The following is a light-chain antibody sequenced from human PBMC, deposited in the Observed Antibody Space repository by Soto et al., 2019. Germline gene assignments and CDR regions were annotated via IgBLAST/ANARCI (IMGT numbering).Light chain of an antibody. Sequence: VVLTQAPATRSLSPGESATLSCRASQSVSSYLAWYQQKPGQAPRLLIYDASNRATGIPARFGGSGSGTDFTLTISSLEPEDFAVYYCQQRSNWPITFGQGTRLEIK. CDR3: QQRSNWPIT. V-gene: IGKV3-11*01. CDR2: DAS. CDR1: QSVSSY. J-gene: IGKJ5*01.